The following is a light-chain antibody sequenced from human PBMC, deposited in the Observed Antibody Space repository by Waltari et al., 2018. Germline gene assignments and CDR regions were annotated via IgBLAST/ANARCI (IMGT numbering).Light chain of an antibody. Sequence: EIVLTQSPATLSLSPGERATLSCRASQSVSTFLAWYQQKPGQSPRLLIYDGSFRATGIPIRFSGSGSETDFTLTSSSLEPEDFAVYYCQQRRNWPTFGGGTKVEVK. CDR3: QQRRNWPT. J-gene: IGKJ4*01. V-gene: IGKV3-11*01. CDR1: QSVSTF. CDR2: DGS.